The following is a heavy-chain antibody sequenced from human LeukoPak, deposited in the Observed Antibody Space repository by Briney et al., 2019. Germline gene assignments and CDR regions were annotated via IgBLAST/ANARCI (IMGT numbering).Heavy chain of an antibody. J-gene: IGHJ4*02. V-gene: IGHV3-23*01. CDR3: AKDVTMIVVVTLGY. CDR2: ISGSGGST. Sequence: GGSLRLSCAASGFTFSSYAMSWVRQAPGKGLEWVSAISGSGGSTYYADSVKGRFTISRDNPKNTLYLQMNSLRAEDTAVYYCAKDVTMIVVVTLGYWGQGTLVTVSS. CDR1: GFTFSSYA. D-gene: IGHD3-22*01.